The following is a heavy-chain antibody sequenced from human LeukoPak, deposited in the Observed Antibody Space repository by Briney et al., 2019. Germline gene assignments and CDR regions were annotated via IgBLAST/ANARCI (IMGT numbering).Heavy chain of an antibody. CDR3: ARDVTYYGTDWFDP. CDR1: GFTFSTYG. V-gene: IGHV3-48*04. D-gene: IGHD4-17*01. Sequence: GGSLRLSCAASGFTFSTYGMNWVRQAPGRGLEWISYISSTTSTIYYADSVKGRFTISRDNAKNSLYLQMNSLRAEDTAVYYCARDVTYYGTDWFDPWGQGTLVTVSS. J-gene: IGHJ5*02. CDR2: ISSTTSTI.